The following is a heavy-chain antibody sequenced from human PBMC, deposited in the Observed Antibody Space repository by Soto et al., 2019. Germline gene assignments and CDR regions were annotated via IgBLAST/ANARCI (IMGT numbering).Heavy chain of an antibody. J-gene: IGHJ4*02. V-gene: IGHV3-15*01. CDR3: ATDSNWNYELDF. CDR1: GFTFINAW. CDR2: IKRKSDGGTT. D-gene: IGHD1-7*01. Sequence: EVQVVESGGGLVKPGGSLRLSCAASGFTFINAWMTWVRQAPGKGLEWVGRIKRKSDGGTTDYAAPVKGRFTISRDDSKNTVYLQMNSLKSEDTAVYYCATDSNWNYELDFWGQGTLVTVSS.